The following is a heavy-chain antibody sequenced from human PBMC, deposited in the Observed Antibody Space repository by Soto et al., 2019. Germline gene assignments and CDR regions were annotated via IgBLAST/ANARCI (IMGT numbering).Heavy chain of an antibody. D-gene: IGHD3-10*01. J-gene: IGHJ6*02. Sequence: QVQLQESGPGLVKPSQTLSLTCTVSGGSISSGGYYWSWIRHLPGKGLEWIGYIYHSGSTHYNPSLQSRVTISVDTSKNQFYLKLSSVNAADTAVYYCARGGVLVWFGELQNAYGMDVWGQGTTVIVSS. CDR1: GGSISSGGYY. V-gene: IGHV4-31*03. CDR2: IYHSGST. CDR3: ARGGVLVWFGELQNAYGMDV.